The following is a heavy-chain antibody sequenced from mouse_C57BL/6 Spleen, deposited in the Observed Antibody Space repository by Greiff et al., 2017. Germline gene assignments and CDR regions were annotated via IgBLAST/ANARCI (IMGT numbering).Heavy chain of an antibody. CDR1: GYTFTSYW. CDR2: IYPGNSDT. J-gene: IGHJ1*03. V-gene: IGHV1-5*01. D-gene: IGHD1-1*01. CDR3: TGITTRVVGGYFDV. Sequence: VHVKQSGTVLARPGASVKMSCKTSGYTFTSYWMHWVKQRPGQGLEWIGAIYPGNSDTSYNQKFKGKAKLTAVTSASTAYMELSSLTNEDSAVYYCTGITTRVVGGYFDVWGTGTTVTVSS.